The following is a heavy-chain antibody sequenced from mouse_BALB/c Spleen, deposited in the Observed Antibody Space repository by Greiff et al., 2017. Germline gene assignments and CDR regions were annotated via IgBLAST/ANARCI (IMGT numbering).Heavy chain of an antibody. J-gene: IGHJ2*01. CDR2: ISSGGSYT. V-gene: IGHV5-9-3*01. CDR3: ARLPFDY. CDR1: GFTFSSYA. Sequence: EVKLMESGGGLVKPGGSLKLSCAASGFTFSSYAMSWVRQTPEKRLEWVATISSGGSYTYYPDSVKGRFTISRDNAKNTLYLQMSSLRSEDTAMYYCARLPFDYWGQGTTLTVSS.